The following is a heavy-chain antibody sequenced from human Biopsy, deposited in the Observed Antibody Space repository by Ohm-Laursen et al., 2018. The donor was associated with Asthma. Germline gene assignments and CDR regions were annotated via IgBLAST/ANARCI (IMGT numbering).Heavy chain of an antibody. V-gene: IGHV3-33*01. D-gene: IGHD5-12*01. CDR2: ILSDGGEP. CDR1: GFTFRHYV. Sequence: SLRLSCAASGFTFRHYVLHWVRQAPGKGLEWVAFILSDGGEPSYADSVKGRFSISRDNSKSTVYLQMNSLRARDTAVYYCASESYLRGFGHTLDLWGQGTQVTFS. CDR3: ASESYLRGFGHTLDL. J-gene: IGHJ5*02.